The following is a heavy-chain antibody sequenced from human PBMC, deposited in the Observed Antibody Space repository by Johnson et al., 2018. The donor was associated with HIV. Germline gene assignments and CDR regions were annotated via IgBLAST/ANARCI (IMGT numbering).Heavy chain of an antibody. CDR3: AYRGDYDFWSGYPDAFDI. Sequence: VQLVESGGGLVQPGGSLRLSCAASGFTVSSNYMSWVRQAPGRGLEWVSRINSDGSSTSYADSVKGRFTISRDNAKNTLYLQINSLRAEDTAVYYCAYRGDYDFWSGYPDAFDIWGRGTMVTVSS. V-gene: IGHV3-74*02. CDR2: INSDGSST. D-gene: IGHD3-3*01. CDR1: GFTVSSNY. J-gene: IGHJ3*02.